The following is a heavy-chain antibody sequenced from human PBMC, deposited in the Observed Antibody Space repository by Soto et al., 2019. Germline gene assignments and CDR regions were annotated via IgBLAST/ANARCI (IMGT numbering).Heavy chain of an antibody. V-gene: IGHV1-69*13. CDR3: AGELRGSYSHGMDV. CDR1: GGTFSSYA. Sequence: GASVKVSCKASGGTFSSYAISWVRQAPGQGLEWMGGIIPIFGTANYAQKFQGRVTITADESTSTAYMELSSLRSEDTAVYYCAGELRGSYSHGMDVWGQGTTVTVSS. D-gene: IGHD1-26*01. J-gene: IGHJ6*02. CDR2: IIPIFGTA.